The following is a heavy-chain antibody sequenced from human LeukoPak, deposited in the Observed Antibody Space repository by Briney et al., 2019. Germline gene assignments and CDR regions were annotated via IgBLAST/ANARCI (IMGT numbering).Heavy chain of an antibody. CDR1: GGSISSYY. CDR2: IYTSGST. CDR3: ARDLGQYYDFWSGYYSHYYYYMDV. J-gene: IGHJ6*03. V-gene: IGHV4-4*07. D-gene: IGHD3-3*01. Sequence: PSETLSLTCTVSGGSISSYYWSWIRQPAGKGLEWIGRIYTSGSTNYNPSLKSRVTMSVDTSKNQFSLKLSSVTAADTAVYYCARDLGQYYDFWSGYYSHYYYYMDVWGKGTTVTVSS.